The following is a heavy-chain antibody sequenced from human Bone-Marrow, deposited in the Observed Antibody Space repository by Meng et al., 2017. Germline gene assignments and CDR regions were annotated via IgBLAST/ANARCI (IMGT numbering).Heavy chain of an antibody. CDR3: AKEVGATHWYFDL. V-gene: IGHV3-23*01. CDR2: ITGSGGST. CDR1: GFTFSSYA. D-gene: IGHD1-26*01. Sequence: GESLKISCAASGFTFSSYAMHWVRQAPGKGLEWVSAITGSGGSTYYADSMKGRFTISRDNSKNTLYVQMNSLRAEDTAVYYCAKEVGATHWYFDLWGRGTLVTVSS. J-gene: IGHJ2*01.